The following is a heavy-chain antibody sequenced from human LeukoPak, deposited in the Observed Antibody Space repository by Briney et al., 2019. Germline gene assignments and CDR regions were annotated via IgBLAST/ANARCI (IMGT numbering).Heavy chain of an antibody. V-gene: IGHV3-30*02. CDR1: GFSFSGYG. CDR3: ARDKSGSYSVDY. CDR2: IRYDGSNE. J-gene: IGHJ4*02. Sequence: PGGSLRLSCAASGFSFSGYGMHRVRQAPGKGLEWVAFIRYDGSNEYYADSVKGRFTISRDKSKNTLSLQMNGLRVEDTAVYYCARDKSGSYSVDYWGQGTLVTVSS. D-gene: IGHD1-26*01.